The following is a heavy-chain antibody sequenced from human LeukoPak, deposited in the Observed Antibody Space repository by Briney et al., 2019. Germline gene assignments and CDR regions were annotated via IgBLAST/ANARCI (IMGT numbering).Heavy chain of an antibody. CDR3: AKAMGATLFDY. J-gene: IGHJ4*02. CDR2: IYSDGTT. Sequence: GGSLRLSCTASGFTVSTNYMNWVRQAPGKGLEWVSVIYSDGTTYYADSLKGRFTLSRDNSKNTLYLQMNSLRAGDTAVYYCAKAMGATLFDYWGQGTLVTVSS. CDR1: GFTVSTNY. V-gene: IGHV3-53*01. D-gene: IGHD1-26*01.